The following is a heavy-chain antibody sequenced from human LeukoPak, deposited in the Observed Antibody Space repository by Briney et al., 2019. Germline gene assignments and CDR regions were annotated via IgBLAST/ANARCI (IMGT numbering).Heavy chain of an antibody. CDR2: INHNGNVN. D-gene: IGHD3-16*01. CDR3: ARGGGLDV. J-gene: IGHJ6*02. V-gene: IGHV3-7*03. Sequence: GGSLRLSCAASGFTFSSYWMNWARQAPGKGLEWVASINHNGNVNYYVDSVKGRFTISRDNAKNSLYPQMSDLRAEDTAVYFCARGGGLDVWGQGATVTVSS. CDR1: GFTFSSYW.